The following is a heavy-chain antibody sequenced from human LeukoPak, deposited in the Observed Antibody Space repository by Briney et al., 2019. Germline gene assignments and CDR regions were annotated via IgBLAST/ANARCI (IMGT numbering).Heavy chain of an antibody. CDR1: GYTFTGYY. D-gene: IGHD4-23*01. CDR2: INPNSGGT. J-gene: IGHJ4*02. CDR3: ASSHRLKYRTPFDY. V-gene: IGHV1-2*02. Sequence: ASVKVSCKASGYTFTGYYMHWVRQAPGQGLEWTGWINPNSGGTNYAQKFRGRVTMTRDTSISTAYMELSRLRSDDTAVYYCASSHRLKYRTPFDYWGQGTLVTVSS.